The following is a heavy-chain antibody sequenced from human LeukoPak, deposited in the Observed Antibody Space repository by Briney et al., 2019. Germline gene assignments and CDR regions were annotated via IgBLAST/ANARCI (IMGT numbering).Heavy chain of an antibody. D-gene: IGHD3/OR15-3a*01. Sequence: GASVKVSCKTSGYGFSNYGIGWVRQAPGQGLEWMGWIRGNNDSVKYAQKFQDRVTITIDTFTNTANLELRSLRSDDTAFYYCARGDYLWTGSLPSTYYYDHWGQGTLVTVSS. J-gene: IGHJ4*02. V-gene: IGHV1-18*01. CDR2: IRGNNDSV. CDR1: GYGFSNYG. CDR3: ARGDYLWTGSLPSTYYYDH.